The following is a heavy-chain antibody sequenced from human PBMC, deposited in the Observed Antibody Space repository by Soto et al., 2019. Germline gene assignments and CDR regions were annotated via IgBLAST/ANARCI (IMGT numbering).Heavy chain of an antibody. CDR1: GGSISTGGYY. CDR3: ARERITKVRGVTQNWFEP. D-gene: IGHD3-10*01. Sequence: SETLSLTCTVSGGSISTGGYYWSWIRQHPGKGLEWIGYIYYSGSTYYNPSLKSRVTITVDTSKNQFSLKLSSVTAADTAVYYCARERITKVRGVTQNWFEPWGQGTPVTVS. J-gene: IGHJ5*02. V-gene: IGHV4-31*03. CDR2: IYYSGST.